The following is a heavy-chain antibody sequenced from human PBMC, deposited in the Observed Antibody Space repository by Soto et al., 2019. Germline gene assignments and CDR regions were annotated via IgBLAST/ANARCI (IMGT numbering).Heavy chain of an antibody. D-gene: IGHD6-19*01. Sequence: ASVKFSCKASGYTFTSYGISWVRQAPGQGLEWMGWISAYNGNTNYAQKLQGRVTMTTDTSTSTAYMELRSLRSDDTAVYYCARDTRYPSPYSSGWCFDYWGQGTLVTVSS. CDR3: ARDTRYPSPYSSGWCFDY. V-gene: IGHV1-18*01. J-gene: IGHJ4*02. CDR2: ISAYNGNT. CDR1: GYTFTSYG.